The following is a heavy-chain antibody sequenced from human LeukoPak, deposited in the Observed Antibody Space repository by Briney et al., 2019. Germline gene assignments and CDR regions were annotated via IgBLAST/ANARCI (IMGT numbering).Heavy chain of an antibody. CDR1: GYAFTGYY. D-gene: IGHD5-18*01. J-gene: IGHJ6*03. CDR3: ARSRIQLWLTYYSYYYMDV. V-gene: IGHV1-2*02. CDR2: INPNSGGT. Sequence: ASVKLSFKASGYAFTGYYMHWGRQAPGQGLELMGWINPNSGGTSYAQKFQGRVTMTRDTSISTAYMELSRLRSDDTAVYYCARSRIQLWLTYYSYYYMDVWGKGATVTVSS.